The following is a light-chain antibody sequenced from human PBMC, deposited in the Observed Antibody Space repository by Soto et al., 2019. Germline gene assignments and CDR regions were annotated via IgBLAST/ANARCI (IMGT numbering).Light chain of an antibody. CDR1: QSVLYSSDNKHY. CDR2: WAS. J-gene: IGKJ4*01. CDR3: QQYYSTPLT. Sequence: DIVMTQYPDSLAVSLGERATINCKSSQSVLYSSDNKHYLAWYQQKPGQPPKLLIYWASTRESGVPDRFSGSGSGTDFTLTISSLQAEDVAVYYCQQYYSTPLTFGGGTKVELK. V-gene: IGKV4-1*01.